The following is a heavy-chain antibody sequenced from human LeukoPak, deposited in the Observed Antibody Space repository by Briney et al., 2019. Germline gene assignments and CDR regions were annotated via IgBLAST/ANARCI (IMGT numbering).Heavy chain of an antibody. CDR3: AREELLWFGGLDY. D-gene: IGHD3-10*01. V-gene: IGHV4-59*01. Sequence: SETLSLTCGVYGGSLRVYYRSWIRRPPGKGAEGIEYIYYSGSTNYTPSLKSRVTISVDTSKNQFSLKLSSVTAADTAVYYCAREELLWFGGLDYWGQGTLVTVS. J-gene: IGHJ4*02. CDR1: GGSLRVYY. CDR2: IYYSGST.